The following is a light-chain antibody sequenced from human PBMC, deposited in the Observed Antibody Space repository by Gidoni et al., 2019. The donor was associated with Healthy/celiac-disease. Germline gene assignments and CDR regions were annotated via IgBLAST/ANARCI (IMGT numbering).Light chain of an antibody. CDR1: QSLLHSNGYNY. J-gene: IGKJ1*01. V-gene: IGKV2-28*01. CDR3: MQALQTSWT. CDR2: LGS. Sequence: DIVMTQSPLSLPVTPGEPASISCRSSQSLLHSNGYNYFDWYLQKPVQSPQLLIYLGSNRSSGVPDRFSGSGSGTDFTLKISIVEAEDVGVYYCMQALQTSWTFGQGTKVEIK.